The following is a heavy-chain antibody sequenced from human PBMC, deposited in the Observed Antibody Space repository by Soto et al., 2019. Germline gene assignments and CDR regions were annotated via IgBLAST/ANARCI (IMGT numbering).Heavy chain of an antibody. V-gene: IGHV1-18*01. CDR1: GYTFTSYG. CDR2: ISAYNGNT. Sequence: ASVKVSCKASGYTFTSYGISWVRQAPGQGLEWMGWISAYNGNTNYAQKLQGRVTMTTDTSTSTAYMELRSLRSDDTAVYYCARGSIASRTTVTTSHDYWGQGTLVTVSS. CDR3: ARGSIASRTTVTTSHDY. D-gene: IGHD4-4*01. J-gene: IGHJ4*02.